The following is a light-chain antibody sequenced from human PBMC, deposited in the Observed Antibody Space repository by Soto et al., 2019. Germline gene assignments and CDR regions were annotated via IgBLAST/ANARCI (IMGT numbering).Light chain of an antibody. CDR3: QQYYSSPPLT. V-gene: IGKV4-1*01. J-gene: IGKJ4*01. Sequence: DIVMTQSPDSLAVSLGERATINCKSSQSVLYSSNNKNYLAWYQQKPGQPPKLLIYSASTRDSGVPDRFSGSGSGTDFTLTISSLQAEDVAVYYCQQYYSSPPLTFGGGTKVEIK. CDR2: SAS. CDR1: QSVLYSSNNKNY.